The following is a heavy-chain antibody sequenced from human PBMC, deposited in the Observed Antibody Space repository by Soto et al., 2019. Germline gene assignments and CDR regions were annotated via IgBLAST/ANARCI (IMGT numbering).Heavy chain of an antibody. J-gene: IGHJ3*02. Sequence: WSLRLSCLASGFPFSSYAMSWVRQTPGKGLEWVSGISGSGGRTYYADSVKGRFTISRDNSNNTLSLQMHILRVEDTAVYFCAKGGYYSLFDIWGQGTMVTVSS. CDR2: ISGSGGRT. D-gene: IGHD3-16*01. V-gene: IGHV3-23*01. CDR1: GFPFSSYA. CDR3: AKGGYYSLFDI.